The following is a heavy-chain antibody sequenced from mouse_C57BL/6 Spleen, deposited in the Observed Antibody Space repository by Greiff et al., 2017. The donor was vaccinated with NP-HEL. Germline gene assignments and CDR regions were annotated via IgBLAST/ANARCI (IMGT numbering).Heavy chain of an antibody. D-gene: IGHD2-2*01. CDR3: ARWPYGYDDYYAMDY. CDR2: IDPNSGGT. V-gene: IGHV1-72*01. Sequence: QVQLQQPGAELVKPGASVKLSCKASGYTFTSYWMHWVKQRPGQGLEWIGRIDPNSGGTKYNEKFKSKATLTVDKPSSTAYMQLSSLTSEDSAVYYCARWPYGYDDYYAMDYWGQGTSVTVSS. J-gene: IGHJ4*01. CDR1: GYTFTSYW.